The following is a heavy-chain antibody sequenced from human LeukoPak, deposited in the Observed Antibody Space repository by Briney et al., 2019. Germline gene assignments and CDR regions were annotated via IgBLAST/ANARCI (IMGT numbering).Heavy chain of an antibody. D-gene: IGHD1-26*01. CDR1: GYTFTSYD. J-gene: IGHJ4*02. Sequence: ASVKVSCKASGYTFTSYDINWVRQATGQGLGWMGWMNPNSGNTGYAQKFQGRVTMTRNTSISTAYMELSSLRSEDTAVYYCARRDSGSYGDDYRGQGTLVTVSS. CDR3: ARRDSGSYGDDY. CDR2: MNPNSGNT. V-gene: IGHV1-8*01.